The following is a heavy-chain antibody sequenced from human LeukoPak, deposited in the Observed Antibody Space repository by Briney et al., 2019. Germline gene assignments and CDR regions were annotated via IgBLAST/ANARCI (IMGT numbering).Heavy chain of an antibody. CDR3: AREGGPYRPLDY. Sequence: PSETLSLTCGVSGGSITSTNYWTWVRQPPGEGLEWIGEVNLQGSTNYNPSLMGRVAISVDMSENHISLQLTSVTAADTAVYYCAREGGPYRPLDYWGQGTLVTVAS. V-gene: IGHV4-4*02. CDR2: VNLQGST. CDR1: GGSITSTNY. J-gene: IGHJ4*02.